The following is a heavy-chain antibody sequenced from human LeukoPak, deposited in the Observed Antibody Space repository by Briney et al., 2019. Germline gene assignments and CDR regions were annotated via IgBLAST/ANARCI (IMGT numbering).Heavy chain of an antibody. CDR2: ISGSGGST. D-gene: IGHD6-13*01. V-gene: IGHV3-23*01. CDR1: GFTFSSYA. J-gene: IGHJ4*02. Sequence: GGSLRLSCAASGFTFSSYAMSWVRLAPGKGLEWVSAISGSGGSTYYADSVKGRFTISRDNSKNTLYLQMNSLRAEDTAVYYCAKVSVEQQLVYYFDYWGQGTLVTVSS. CDR3: AKVSVEQQLVYYFDY.